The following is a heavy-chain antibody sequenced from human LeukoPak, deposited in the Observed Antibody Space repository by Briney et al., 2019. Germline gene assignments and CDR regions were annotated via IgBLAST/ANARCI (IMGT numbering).Heavy chain of an antibody. J-gene: IGHJ4*02. Sequence: ASVKVSCTASGYTFTSYAMNWVRHAPGQGLEWMGWINTNTGNPTYAQGFTGRFVFSLDTSVSTAYLQISSLKAEDTAVYYCARVIRAGYSSSWVLDYWGQGTLVTVSS. CDR3: ARVIRAGYSSSWVLDY. CDR2: INTNTGNP. CDR1: GYTFTSYA. D-gene: IGHD6-13*01. V-gene: IGHV7-4-1*02.